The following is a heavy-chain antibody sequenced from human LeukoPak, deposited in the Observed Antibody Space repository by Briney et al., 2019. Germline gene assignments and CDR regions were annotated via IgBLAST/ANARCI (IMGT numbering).Heavy chain of an antibody. CDR3: ARAAAVSGWRNWFDP. V-gene: IGHV4-61*02. D-gene: IGHD4-23*01. Sequence: RPSQTLSLTCTVSGGSISSGSYYWSWIRQPAGKGLEWIGRIYTSGSTNYNPSLKSRVTISVDTSKNQFSLKLSSVTAADTAVYYCARAAAVSGWRNWFDPWGQGTLVTVSS. CDR1: GGSISSGSYY. J-gene: IGHJ5*02. CDR2: IYTSGST.